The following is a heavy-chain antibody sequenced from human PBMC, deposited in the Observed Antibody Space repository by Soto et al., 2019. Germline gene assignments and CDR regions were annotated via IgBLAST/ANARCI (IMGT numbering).Heavy chain of an antibody. CDR2: IWYDGTNT. V-gene: IGHV3-33*01. CDR3: ARGGDYYYGMDV. CDR1: GFTFSTYG. Sequence: QVQLVESGGGVVQPGRSLRLSCAASGFTFSTYGMHWVRQAPGKGLEWVAHIWYDGTNTYYADSVKGRFTISRDNSKNTLYLQMNSLRAEDTAVYYCARGGDYYYGMDVWGQGTTVTVSS. J-gene: IGHJ6*02.